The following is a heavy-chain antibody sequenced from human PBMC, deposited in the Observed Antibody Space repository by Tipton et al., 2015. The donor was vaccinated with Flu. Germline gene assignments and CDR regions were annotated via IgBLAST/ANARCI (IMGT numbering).Heavy chain of an antibody. Sequence: SLRLSCAASGFTFSSYGMHWVRQAPGKGLEWVAVIWYDGSNKYYADSVKGRFTISRDNSKNTLYLQMNSLRAEDTAVYYCARDQERYFAWLPLHYYYYGMDVWGQGTTVTVSS. CDR1: GFTFSSYG. CDR2: IWYDGSNK. J-gene: IGHJ6*02. V-gene: IGHV3-33*01. CDR3: ARDQERYFAWLPLHYYYYGMDV. D-gene: IGHD3-9*01.